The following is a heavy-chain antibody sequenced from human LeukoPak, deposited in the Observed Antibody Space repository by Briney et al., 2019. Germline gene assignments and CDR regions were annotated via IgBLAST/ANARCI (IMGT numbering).Heavy chain of an antibody. CDR1: GFTFSSYA. D-gene: IGHD3-3*01. Sequence: GGSLRLSCAASGFTFSSYAMTWVRQAPGKGLEWVSSISSSSSYIYYADSVKGRFTISRDNAKNSLYLQMNSLRAEDTAVYYCAGDPLTSYYDFWSGYYRYYGMDVWGQGTTVTVSS. V-gene: IGHV3-21*01. J-gene: IGHJ6*02. CDR2: ISSSSSYI. CDR3: AGDPLTSYYDFWSGYYRYYGMDV.